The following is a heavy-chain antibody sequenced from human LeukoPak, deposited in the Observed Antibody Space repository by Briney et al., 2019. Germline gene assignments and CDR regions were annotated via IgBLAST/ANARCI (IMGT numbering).Heavy chain of an antibody. J-gene: IGHJ3*02. CDR1: GFPVSDDA. Sequence: GGSVSLLCGASGFPVSDDAMSWARLATGKGREWVSGIGNSGHSTYYADSVKRQFTIYRDNSRNPLYLQMNSLRVEDTGLFYCAKDFSSGYLGDGFDIWGQGTMVTVSA. CDR3: AKDFSSGYLGDGFDI. V-gene: IGHV3-23*01. D-gene: IGHD3-22*01. CDR2: IGNSGHST.